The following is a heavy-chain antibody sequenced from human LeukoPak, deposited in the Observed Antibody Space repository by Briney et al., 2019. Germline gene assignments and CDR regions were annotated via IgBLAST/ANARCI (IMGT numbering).Heavy chain of an antibody. V-gene: IGHV3-30*02. CDR1: GFTFSSYG. CDR3: AKDYDILTGAPDFDY. CDR2: IRNDGSNK. J-gene: IGHJ4*02. D-gene: IGHD3-9*01. Sequence: GGSLRLSCAASGFTFSSYGMHWVRQAPGKGLEWVAFIRNDGSNKYYADSVKGRFTISRDNSKNTLYLQMNSLRAEDTAVYYCAKDYDILTGAPDFDYWGQGTLVTVSS.